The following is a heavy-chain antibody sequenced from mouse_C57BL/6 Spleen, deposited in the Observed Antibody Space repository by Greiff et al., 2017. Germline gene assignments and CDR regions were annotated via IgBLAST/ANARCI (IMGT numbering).Heavy chain of an antibody. V-gene: IGHV14-2*01. D-gene: IGHD1-1*01. J-gene: IGHJ3*01. Sequence: EVKVVESGAELVKPGASVKLSCTASGFNIKDYYMHWVKQRTEQGLEWIGRIDPEDGETKYAPKFQGKATITADTSSNTAYLQLSSLTSEDTAVYYCASYYYGSSPAWFAYWGQGTLVTVSA. CDR3: ASYYYGSSPAWFAY. CDR2: IDPEDGET. CDR1: GFNIKDYY.